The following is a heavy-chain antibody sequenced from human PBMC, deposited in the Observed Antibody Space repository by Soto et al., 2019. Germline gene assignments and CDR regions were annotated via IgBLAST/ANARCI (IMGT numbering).Heavy chain of an antibody. V-gene: IGHV4-61*08. CDR1: SSGHC. CDR3: ARVWGGAFDI. CDR2: IYYSGST. Sequence: SSGHCCSRIRQPPGKGLEWIGYIYYSGSTNYNPSLKSRVTISVDTSKNQFSLKLSSVTAADTAVYYCARVWGGAFDIWGQGTMVTVSS. D-gene: IGHD3-10*01. J-gene: IGHJ3*02.